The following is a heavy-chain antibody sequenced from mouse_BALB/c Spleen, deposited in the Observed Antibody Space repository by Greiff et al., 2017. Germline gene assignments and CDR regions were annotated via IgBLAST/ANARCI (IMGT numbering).Heavy chain of an antibody. Sequence: EVKLQESGAELVRSGASVKLSCTASGFNIKDYYMHWVKQRPEQGLEWIGWIDPENGDTEYAPKFQGKATMTADTSSNTAYLQLSSLTSEDTAVYYCNVDGNYGWFAYWGQGTLVTVSA. CDR3: NVDGNYGWFAY. V-gene: IGHV14-4*02. CDR2: IDPENGDT. J-gene: IGHJ3*01. CDR1: GFNIKDYY. D-gene: IGHD2-1*01.